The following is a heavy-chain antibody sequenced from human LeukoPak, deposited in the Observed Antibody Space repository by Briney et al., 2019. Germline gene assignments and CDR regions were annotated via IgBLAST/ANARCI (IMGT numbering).Heavy chain of an antibody. CDR1: GSMYNYY. CDR3: ASQVFSSSWRPFDY. D-gene: IGHD6-13*01. J-gene: IGHJ4*02. V-gene: IGHV4-38-2*02. Sequence: SETLSLTCSVSGSMYNYYWSWIRQPPGKGLEWIGSIYHSGSTYYNPSLKSRVTISVDTSKNQFSLKLSSVTAADTAVYYCASQVFSSSWRPFDYWGQGTLVTVSS. CDR2: IYHSGST.